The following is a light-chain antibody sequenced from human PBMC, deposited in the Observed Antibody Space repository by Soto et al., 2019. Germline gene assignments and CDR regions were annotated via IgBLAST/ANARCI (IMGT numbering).Light chain of an antibody. Sequence: EIVMKQSPATLSSFQSDRVTLSCRASQAVDTRLAWYQHKPGQAPRLLIYLTSNRAAGIPARFSGSGSETDFTLTISDVEPEDFAVYYCHQRQSWPRTFGQGTKVDIK. V-gene: IGKV3-11*01. CDR3: HQRQSWPRT. CDR2: LTS. CDR1: QAVDTR. J-gene: IGKJ1*01.